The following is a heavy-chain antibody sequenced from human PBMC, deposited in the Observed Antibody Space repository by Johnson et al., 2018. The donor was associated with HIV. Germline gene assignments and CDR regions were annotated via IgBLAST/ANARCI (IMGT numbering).Heavy chain of an antibody. Sequence: VQLMESGGGVVRPGGSLRLSCAASGFTFSSYWMSWVRQAPGKGLEWVANIKQDGSEKYYVDSVKGRFTISRDNAKNSLYLQMNSLRAEDTAVDYCARAGEGHWGYSGGPGAFDIWGQGTMVTVSS. J-gene: IGHJ3*02. D-gene: IGHD1-26*01. CDR2: IKQDGSEK. CDR3: ARAGEGHWGYSGGPGAFDI. V-gene: IGHV3-7*05. CDR1: GFTFSSYW.